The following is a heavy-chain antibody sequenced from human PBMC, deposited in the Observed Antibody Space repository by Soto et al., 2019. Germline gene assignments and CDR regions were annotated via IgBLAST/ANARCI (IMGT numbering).Heavy chain of an antibody. Sequence: QVQLVQSGAEVKKPGSSVKVSCKASGGTFSSYTISWVRQAPGQGLEWMGRIIPILGIANYAQKFQGRVTITADKSTSTAYMELSSLRSEDTAVYYCARGGGSYQKNDAFDIWGQGTMVTVSS. CDR1: GGTFSSYT. CDR3: ARGGGSYQKNDAFDI. D-gene: IGHD1-26*01. V-gene: IGHV1-69*02. J-gene: IGHJ3*02. CDR2: IIPILGIA.